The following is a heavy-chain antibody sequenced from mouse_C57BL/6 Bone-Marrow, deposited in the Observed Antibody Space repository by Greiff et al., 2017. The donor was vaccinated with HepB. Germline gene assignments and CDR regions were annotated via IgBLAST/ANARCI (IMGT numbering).Heavy chain of an antibody. Sequence: QVTLKECGPGILQPSQSLSLSCSFSGFSLSTFGMGVVRIRQPPGKGLVWMVHIWWDDDKYYNPALKSRLTNSKDTSKNLIFLKIANVDTADTATYCCARSYSSWFAYWGQGTLVTVSA. J-gene: IGHJ3*01. V-gene: IGHV8-8*01. CDR1: GFSLSTFGMG. CDR2: IWWDDDK. D-gene: IGHD1-3*01. CDR3: ARSYSSWFAY.